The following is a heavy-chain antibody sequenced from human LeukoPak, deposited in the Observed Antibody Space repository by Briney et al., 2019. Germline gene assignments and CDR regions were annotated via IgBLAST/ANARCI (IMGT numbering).Heavy chain of an antibody. CDR3: ATSYSYGQPEFDY. V-gene: IGHV3-11*01. CDR1: GFTFSDYY. J-gene: IGHJ4*02. D-gene: IGHD5-18*01. Sequence: KPGGSLRLSCAASGFTFSDYYMSWIRQAPGKGLEWVSYISSSGSTIYYADSVKGRFTISRDNAKNSLYLQMNRLRAEDTAVYYCATSYSYGQPEFDYWGQGTLVTVSS. CDR2: ISSSGSTI.